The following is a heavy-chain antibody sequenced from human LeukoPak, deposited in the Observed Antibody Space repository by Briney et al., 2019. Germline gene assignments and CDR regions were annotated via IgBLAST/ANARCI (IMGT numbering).Heavy chain of an antibody. Sequence: SETLSLTCTVSGGSISGDFWSWIRQPPGKGLQWIGHIYYSGSTNYNPSLKSRVTISIDTSKTQFSLKLSSVTAADTALYYCPRAMWGYAFEIWGQGTMVTVSS. CDR1: GGSISGDF. J-gene: IGHJ3*02. D-gene: IGHD3-10*02. CDR2: IYYSGST. CDR3: PRAMWGYAFEI. V-gene: IGHV4-59*01.